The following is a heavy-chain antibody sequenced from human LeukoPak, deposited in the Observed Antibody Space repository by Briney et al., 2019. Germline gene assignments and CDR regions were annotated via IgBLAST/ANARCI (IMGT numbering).Heavy chain of an antibody. CDR2: INSEADP. CDR1: GFTFSSHD. V-gene: IGHV3-13*05. CDR3: ARSFGWGMDV. D-gene: IGHD3-10*01. Sequence: PGGSLRLSCAAPGFTFSSHDMHWVRQATGGGLEWVSAINSEADPYYSDSVKGRFTISRDNAKNSFYLQMSGLRAGDTAVYYCARSFGWGMDVWGQGTAVIVSS. J-gene: IGHJ6*02.